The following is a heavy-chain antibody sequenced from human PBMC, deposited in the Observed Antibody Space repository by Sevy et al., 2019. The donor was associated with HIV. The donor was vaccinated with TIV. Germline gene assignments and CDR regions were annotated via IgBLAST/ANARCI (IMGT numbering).Heavy chain of an antibody. J-gene: IGHJ4*02. D-gene: IGHD3-16*01. V-gene: IGHV3-21*01. CDR1: GFTFSSYS. CDR2: ISSSSSYI. CDR3: ARDMRGYVWVRYPIDY. Sequence: GGSLRLSCAASGFTFSSYSMNWVRQAPGKGLEWVSSISSSSSYIYYADSVKGRFTISRDNAKKSLYLQMNSLRAEDTAVYYCARDMRGYVWVRYPIDYWGQGTLVTVSS.